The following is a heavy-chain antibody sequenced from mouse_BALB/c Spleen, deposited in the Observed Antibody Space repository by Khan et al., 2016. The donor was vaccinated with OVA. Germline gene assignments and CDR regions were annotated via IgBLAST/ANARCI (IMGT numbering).Heavy chain of an antibody. CDR3: ARSYDYDVGGFAY. Sequence: QMQLEESGPGLVAPSQSLSITCTVSRFSLSNYGIHWVRQPPGKGLEWLGVIWTGGITNYNSALMSRLIISKDNSKSQVFLKMNRLQTDDTAIYYCARSYDYDVGGFAYWGQGTLVTVSA. CDR2: IWTGGIT. D-gene: IGHD2-4*01. V-gene: IGHV2-9*02. J-gene: IGHJ3*01. CDR1: RFSLSNYG.